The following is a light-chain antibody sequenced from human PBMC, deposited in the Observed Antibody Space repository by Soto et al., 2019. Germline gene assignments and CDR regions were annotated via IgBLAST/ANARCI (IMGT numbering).Light chain of an antibody. CDR1: QGIGSY. CDR3: QQLNNYPRT. Sequence: DLQFNQSPPFLSASLGGRVSITCRASQGIGSYLAWYQQKPGKAPRLLIYAASNLQSGVPSRFSGSGSDTEFTLTISILQPEDFATYYCQQLNNYPRTFGGGTKVDIK. J-gene: IGKJ4*01. CDR2: AAS. V-gene: IGKV1-9*01.